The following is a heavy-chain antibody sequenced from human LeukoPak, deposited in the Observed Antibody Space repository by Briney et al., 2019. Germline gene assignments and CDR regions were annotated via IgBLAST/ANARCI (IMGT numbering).Heavy chain of an antibody. V-gene: IGHV1-8*01. CDR2: MNPNSGNT. Sequence: ASVKVSCKASGYTFTSYDINWVRQATGQGLEWMGWMNPNSGNTGYAQKFQGRVTMTRNTSISTAYMELSSLRSEDTAVYYCARGQYSSSWYSYYYYYYGMDVWGQGTTVTVSS. J-gene: IGHJ6*02. CDR3: ARGQYSSSWYSYYYYYYGMDV. D-gene: IGHD6-13*01. CDR1: GYTFTSYD.